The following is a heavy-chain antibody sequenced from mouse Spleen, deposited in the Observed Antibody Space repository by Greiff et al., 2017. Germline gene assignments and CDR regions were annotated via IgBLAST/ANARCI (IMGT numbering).Heavy chain of an antibody. CDR3: ARRAGFAY. CDR1: GFTFSSYG. V-gene: IGHV5-6*02. J-gene: IGHJ3*01. Sequence: EVMLVESGGDLVKPGGSLKLSCAASGFTFSSYGMSWVRQTPDKRLEWVATISSGGSYTYYPDSVKGRFTISRDNAKNTLYLQMSSLKSEDTAMYYCARRAGFAYWGQGTLVTVSA. CDR2: ISSGGSYT.